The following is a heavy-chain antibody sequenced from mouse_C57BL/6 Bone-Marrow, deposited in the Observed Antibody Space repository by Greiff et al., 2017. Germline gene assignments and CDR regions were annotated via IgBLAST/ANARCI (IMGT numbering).Heavy chain of an antibody. Sequence: QVQLKQPGAELVMPGASVKLSCKASGYTFTSYWMHWVKQRPGQGLEWIGEIDPSDSCTNYNQKFKGKSTFTVAKSSSTAYMPLISLTSEDSAVYYCARDYYSNNYYAMDYWGQGTSVTVSS. V-gene: IGHV1-69*01. CDR2: IDPSDSCT. CDR3: ARDYYSNNYYAMDY. J-gene: IGHJ4*01. D-gene: IGHD2-5*01. CDR1: GYTFTSYW.